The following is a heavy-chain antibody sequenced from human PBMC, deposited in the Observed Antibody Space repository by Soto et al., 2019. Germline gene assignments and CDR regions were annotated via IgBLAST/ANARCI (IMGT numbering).Heavy chain of an antibody. CDR1: GFTFSSYT. CDR2: ISGSGDST. D-gene: IGHD3-3*01. V-gene: IGHV3-23*01. J-gene: IGHJ4*02. Sequence: EVQLLESGGGLVQPGGSLRLSCAASGFTFSSYTMSWVRQAPGKGLEWVSTISGSGDSTYYADSVKGRFTISRDNSKNRLFLQMNSLRAEDTAVYYCAKGAMKIFGVVGVLGRPLDYWGQGTLVTVSA. CDR3: AKGAMKIFGVVGVLGRPLDY.